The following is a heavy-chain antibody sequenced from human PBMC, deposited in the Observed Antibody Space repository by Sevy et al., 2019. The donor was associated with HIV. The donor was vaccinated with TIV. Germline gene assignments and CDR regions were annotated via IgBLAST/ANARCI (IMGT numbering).Heavy chain of an antibody. CDR1: GFTFSSYW. CDR2: MKQDGSEK. D-gene: IGHD5-18*01. V-gene: IGHV3-7*01. CDR3: VREGLGGFSYSLDC. J-gene: IGHJ4*02. Sequence: GGCLRLSCAASGFTFSSYWMSWVRQAPGKGLEWVATMKQDGSEKYYVDSVKGRFTISRDNAKHSLYPQMNSLRAEDTAVYYCVREGLGGFSYSLDCWGQGTLVTVSS.